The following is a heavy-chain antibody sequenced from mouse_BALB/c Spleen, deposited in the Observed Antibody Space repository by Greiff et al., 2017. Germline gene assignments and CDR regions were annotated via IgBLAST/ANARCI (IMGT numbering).Heavy chain of an antibody. CDR1: GYSITSGY. V-gene: IGHV3-8*02. Sequence: EVQVVESGPSLVKPSQTLSLTCSVTGYSITSGYWNWFRQFPGNNLEYMGYISYSGSTYYNPSLKSRISITRDTSKNQYYLLLNSVNTEDTATYYCAITTGVARRYFAYWGQGTTLTVSA. J-gene: IGHJ2*01. D-gene: IGHD1-1*01. CDR3: AITTGVARRYFAY. CDR2: ISYSGST.